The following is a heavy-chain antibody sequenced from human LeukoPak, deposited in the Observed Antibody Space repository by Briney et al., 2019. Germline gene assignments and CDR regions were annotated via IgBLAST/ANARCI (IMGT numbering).Heavy chain of an antibody. CDR1: GFTFSDYY. CDR2: ISSGGGTI. J-gene: IGHJ4*02. Sequence: PGGSLRLSCAASGFTFSDYYMSRIRQAPGKGLEWVSYISSGGGTIYYADSVKGRFTISRDNAKNSLYLQMNSLRAEDTAVYYCARLIYSYGCDYWGQGTLVTVSS. CDR3: ARLIYSYGCDY. D-gene: IGHD5-18*01. V-gene: IGHV3-11*01.